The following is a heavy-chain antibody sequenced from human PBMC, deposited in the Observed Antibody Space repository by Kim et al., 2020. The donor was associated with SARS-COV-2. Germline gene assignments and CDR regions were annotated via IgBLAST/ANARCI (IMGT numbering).Heavy chain of an antibody. Sequence: ASVKVSCKASGYTFTSYYMHWVRQAPGQGLEWMGIINPSGGSTSYAQKFQGRVTMTRDTSTSTVYMELSSLRSEDTAVYYCARNSRIAARGYNWFDPWGQGTLVTVSS. V-gene: IGHV1-46*01. D-gene: IGHD6-6*01. CDR3: ARNSRIAARGYNWFDP. CDR1: GYTFTSYY. CDR2: INPSGGST. J-gene: IGHJ5*02.